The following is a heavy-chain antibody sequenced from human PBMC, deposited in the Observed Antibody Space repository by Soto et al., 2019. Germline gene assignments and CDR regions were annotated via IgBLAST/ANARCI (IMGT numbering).Heavy chain of an antibody. D-gene: IGHD1-7*01. J-gene: IGHJ4*02. CDR2: IYSGGST. CDR1: GFTVNSDY. CDR3: VRRVSGNYDY. V-gene: IGHV3-66*04. Sequence: EVPLVESGGALVQPGGSLRLSCVASGFTVNSDYMSWVRQAPGKGLEWVSVIYSGGSTYYADSVKGRFTISRDNSKNTLYLQMGSLRAEDMAVYYCVRRVSGNYDYWGQGTLVTVSS.